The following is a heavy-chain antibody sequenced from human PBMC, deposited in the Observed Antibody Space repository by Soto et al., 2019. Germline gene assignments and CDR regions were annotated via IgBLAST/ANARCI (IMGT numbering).Heavy chain of an antibody. CDR2: IYYSGST. CDR3: ARDYRVPSAGPMDV. J-gene: IGHJ6*02. D-gene: IGHD3-16*02. Sequence: SETLSLTCTVSGGSINSGDYHWSWIRQSPGKGLEWIGAIYYSGSTYYNPSLKSRIRISVDTSKNQFSLKVNSVTAADTAVYYCARDYRVPSAGPMDVWGQGTKVTVYS. CDR1: GGSINSGDYH. V-gene: IGHV4-30-4*01.